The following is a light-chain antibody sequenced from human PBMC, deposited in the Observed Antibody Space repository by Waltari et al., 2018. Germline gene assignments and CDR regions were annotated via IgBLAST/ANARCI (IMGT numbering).Light chain of an antibody. J-gene: IGLJ2*01. V-gene: IGLV2-14*03. Sequence: QSALTQPASVSGSPGQSITISCTGTSDDIGAYSYVTWYHQRPGKVPKLIIYDLTERPSGVSNRFSGSKSGSTASLTVPGLQAEDEGLFYCSAYTSRGTLKFGGGTRVTVL. CDR2: DLT. CDR1: SDDIGAYSY. CDR3: SAYTSRGTLK.